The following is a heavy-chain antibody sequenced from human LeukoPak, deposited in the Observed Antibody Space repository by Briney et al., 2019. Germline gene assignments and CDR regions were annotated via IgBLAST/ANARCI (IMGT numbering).Heavy chain of an antibody. D-gene: IGHD2/OR15-2a*01. J-gene: IGHJ5*02. CDR2: ISGGGGST. CDR3: AKHSTTSSNWFDP. Sequence: PGGSLRLSCAASGFTFNNYAMTWVRQAPGKGLEWVSAISGGGGSTYYADSVKARFTISRDNSKGTLYLQMNSLRAEDTAVYYCAKHSTTSSNWFDPWGQGTLVTVSS. CDR1: GFTFNNYA. V-gene: IGHV3-23*01.